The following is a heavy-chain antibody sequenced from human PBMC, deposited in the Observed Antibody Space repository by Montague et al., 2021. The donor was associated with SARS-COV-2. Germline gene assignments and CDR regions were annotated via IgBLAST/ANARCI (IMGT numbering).Heavy chain of an antibody. CDR1: GFTFSSHD. CDR2: IGTAGDT. D-gene: IGHD3-3*01. J-gene: IGHJ6*04. Sequence: SLRLSCAASGFTFSSHDMHWVRQSPGKGLQWVSAIGTAGDTYYECSVEGRFTISREDAKSSLSLQMNSLTAGDTAVYYCARAHADSVYHFWSGSVTSTSLDVWGKGTAVTVSS. CDR3: ARAHADSVYHFWSGSVTSTSLDV. V-gene: IGHV3-13*01.